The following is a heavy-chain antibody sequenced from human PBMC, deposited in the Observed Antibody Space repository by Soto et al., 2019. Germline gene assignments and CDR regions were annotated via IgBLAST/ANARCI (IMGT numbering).Heavy chain of an antibody. D-gene: IGHD2-2*01. V-gene: IGHV3-15*01. J-gene: IGHJ5*02. CDR1: GFTFSNAW. CDR3: TTTLGYCSTSCP. CDR2: IKSNAYGATT. Sequence: EVQLVESGGGLVKPGGSLRLSCAASGFTFSNAWRNWVGQGPGKGLEWVGRIKSNAYGATTDYAAPVKGRFTISRDDSRDTLYLQMNSLKTEDTAVYYCTTTLGYCSTSCPWGQGSLVTVSS.